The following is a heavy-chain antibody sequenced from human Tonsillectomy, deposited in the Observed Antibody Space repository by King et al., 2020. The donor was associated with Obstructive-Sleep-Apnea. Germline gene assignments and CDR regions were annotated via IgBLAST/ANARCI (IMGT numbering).Heavy chain of an antibody. D-gene: IGHD3-10*01. CDR1: GFTFTKHW. Sequence: QLVQSGAEAKKPGESLRISCTGSGFTFTKHWIAWVRQMPGRGLEWMGIIYPGDSDTRYSPTFRGRVAFSVDRSTSTAFMQWTDIRAWDTAIFYCARQQRNXAGTXYXXAGLDIWGQGXMVTVXX. CDR2: IYPGDSDT. CDR3: ARQQRNXAGTXYXXAGLDI. J-gene: IGHJ3*02. V-gene: IGHV5-51*01.